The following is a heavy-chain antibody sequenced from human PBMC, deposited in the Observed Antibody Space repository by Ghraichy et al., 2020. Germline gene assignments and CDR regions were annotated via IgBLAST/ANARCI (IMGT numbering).Heavy chain of an antibody. V-gene: IGHV1-69*13. J-gene: IGHJ4*02. CDR1: GGTFSSYA. CDR2: IIPIFGTA. Sequence: SVKVSCKASGGTFSSYAISWVRQAPGQGLEWMGGIIPIFGTANYAQKFQGRVTITADESTSTAYMELSSLRSEDTAVYYCARGGSIDPGDSSGYAVDYWGQGTLVTVSS. D-gene: IGHD3-22*01. CDR3: ARGGSIDPGDSSGYAVDY.